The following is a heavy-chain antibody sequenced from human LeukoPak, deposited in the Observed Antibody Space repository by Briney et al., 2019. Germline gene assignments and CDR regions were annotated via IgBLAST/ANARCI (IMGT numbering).Heavy chain of an antibody. J-gene: IGHJ6*03. D-gene: IGHD3-22*01. CDR1: GGSFSGYY. V-gene: IGHV4-34*01. CDR3: ARGRQEVSMIVVVMTAVSYYLDV. Sequence: SETLSLTCAVYGGSFSGYYWSWIRQPPGKGLEWIGEINHSGSTNYNPSLKSRGTISVDTSKNQFSLKLSSVTAADTAVYYCARGRQEVSMIVVVMTAVSYYLDVWGKGTTVTVS. CDR2: INHSGST.